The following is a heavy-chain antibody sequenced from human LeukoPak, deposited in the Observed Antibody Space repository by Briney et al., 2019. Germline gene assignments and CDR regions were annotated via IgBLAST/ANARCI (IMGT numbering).Heavy chain of an antibody. D-gene: IGHD3-10*01. CDR2: ISAYNGNT. CDR1: GYTFTSYG. J-gene: IGHJ3*02. Sequence: ASVKVSCKASGYTFTSYGISWVRQAPGQGLEWMGWISAYNGNTNYAQKLQGRVTMSTDTSTSTAYMELRSLRSDDTAVYYCARPRTMVRGVIRFFGDAFDIWGQGTMVTASS. CDR3: ARPRTMVRGVIRFFGDAFDI. V-gene: IGHV1-18*01.